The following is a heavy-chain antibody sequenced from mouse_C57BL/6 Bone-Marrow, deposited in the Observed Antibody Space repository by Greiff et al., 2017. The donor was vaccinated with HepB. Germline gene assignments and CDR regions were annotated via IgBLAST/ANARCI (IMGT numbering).Heavy chain of an antibody. Sequence: EVMLVESGGDLVKPGGSLKLSCAASGFTFSSYGMSWVRQTPDKRLEWVATISSGGSYTYYPDSVKGRFTISRDNAKNTLYRQMSSLKSEDTAMYYCARHNWDGAYWGQGTLVTVSA. V-gene: IGHV5-6*01. CDR3: ARHNWDGAY. CDR2: ISSGGSYT. CDR1: GFTFSSYG. D-gene: IGHD4-1*01. J-gene: IGHJ3*01.